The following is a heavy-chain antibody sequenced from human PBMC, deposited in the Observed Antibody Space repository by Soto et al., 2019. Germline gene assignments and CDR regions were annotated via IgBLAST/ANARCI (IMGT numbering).Heavy chain of an antibody. D-gene: IGHD4-17*01. CDR1: GGSISSGGYY. J-gene: IGHJ4*02. Sequence: QVQLQESGPGLVKPSQTLALTCTVSGGSISSGGYYWSWIRQHPGKGLEWIGYIYYSGSTYYNPSLRSRVTRSVDTSKNQFSLKLSSVTAADTAVYYCATSHDYGDYAGSVPFAYWGKGTLVTVSS. CDR3: ATSHDYGDYAGSVPFAY. CDR2: IYYSGST. V-gene: IGHV4-31*03.